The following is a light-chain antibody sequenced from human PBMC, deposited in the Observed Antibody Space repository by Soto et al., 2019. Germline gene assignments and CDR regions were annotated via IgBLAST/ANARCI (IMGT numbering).Light chain of an antibody. CDR3: HQYGRAPRT. Sequence: EIVLTQSPGTLSLSPGERTTLSCRASQSVSSSYLAWYQQKPGQAPRLLIYGASNRATGIPDRFSGSGSGTDFTLTISRLEPEDFAMCHCHQYGRAPRTFGQGTKVDIK. J-gene: IGKJ1*01. CDR2: GAS. CDR1: QSVSSSY. V-gene: IGKV3-20*01.